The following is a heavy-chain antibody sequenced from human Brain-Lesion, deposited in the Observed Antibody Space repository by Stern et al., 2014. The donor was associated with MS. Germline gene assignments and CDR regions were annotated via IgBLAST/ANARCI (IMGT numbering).Heavy chain of an antibody. Sequence: VQLVESGGGLVQPGGSLRLSGAASGFTFSNYWMHWVRQAPGKRLVWVSRVNNDGRRTSYADSVKGRFTMSRDNAKNTLYLQMNSLRVEDTAIYYCARGERWFDSWGQGTLVTVSS. D-gene: IGHD3-10*01. CDR1: GFTFSNYW. J-gene: IGHJ5*01. CDR3: ARGERWFDS. V-gene: IGHV3-74*02. CDR2: VNNDGRRT.